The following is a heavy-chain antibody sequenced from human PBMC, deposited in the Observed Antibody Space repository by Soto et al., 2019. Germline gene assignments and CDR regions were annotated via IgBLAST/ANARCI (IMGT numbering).Heavy chain of an antibody. CDR3: SRDDSDWFFN. CDR1: GFTFSSYG. J-gene: IGHJ4*02. D-gene: IGHD3-9*01. CDR2: ISYDGSNK. Sequence: GGSLRLSCAASGFTFSSYGMHWVRQAPGKGLEWVAVISYDGSNKYYADSVKGRFTISRDDSKKTAYLQMNNLESEDTAVYYCSRDDSDWFFNWGRGTLVTVSS. V-gene: IGHV3-30*03.